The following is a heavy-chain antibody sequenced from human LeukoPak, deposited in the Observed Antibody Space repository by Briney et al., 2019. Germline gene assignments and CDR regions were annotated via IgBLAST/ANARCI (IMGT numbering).Heavy chain of an antibody. V-gene: IGHV4-30-4*02. Sequence: SDTLSLTCTVSGGSISSGDYYWSWIRQRPGKGLEWIGYIYYSGSTYYNPSLKSRVTISVDTSKNQFSLKLSSVTAADTAVYYCARATDSSGYYSNPNFDYWGQGTLVTVSS. CDR1: GGSISSGDYY. CDR2: IYYSGST. J-gene: IGHJ4*02. CDR3: ARATDSSGYYSNPNFDY. D-gene: IGHD3-22*01.